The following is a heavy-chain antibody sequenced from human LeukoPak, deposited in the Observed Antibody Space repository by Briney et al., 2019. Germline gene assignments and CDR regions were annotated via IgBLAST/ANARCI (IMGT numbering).Heavy chain of an antibody. Sequence: PGGSLRLSCAASGFTFSSYSMNWVRQAPGKGLEWVSYISSSSSTIYYADSVKGRFTISRDNAKNSLYLQMNSLRAEDTAVYYCARENYYDSPRSYYYYYGMDVWGQGTTVTVSS. D-gene: IGHD3-22*01. CDR1: GFTFSSYS. CDR2: ISSSSSTI. J-gene: IGHJ6*02. V-gene: IGHV3-48*04. CDR3: ARENYYDSPRSYYYYYGMDV.